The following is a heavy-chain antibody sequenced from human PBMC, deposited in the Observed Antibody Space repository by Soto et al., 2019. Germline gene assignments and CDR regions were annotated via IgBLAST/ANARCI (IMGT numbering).Heavy chain of an antibody. CDR3: ARESAEYYESSGHDY. CDR1: GGTFSSYT. J-gene: IGHJ4*02. D-gene: IGHD3-22*01. V-gene: IGHV1-69*08. Sequence: QVQLVQSGAEVKKPGSSVKVSCKASGGTFSSYTITWVRQAPGQGLEWMGRIIPILNITNYAQKLQGRGTITGDKATCTVFRELSRRRSEDMAVYYCARESAEYYESSGHDYWDQGTLVTVSS. CDR2: IIPILNIT.